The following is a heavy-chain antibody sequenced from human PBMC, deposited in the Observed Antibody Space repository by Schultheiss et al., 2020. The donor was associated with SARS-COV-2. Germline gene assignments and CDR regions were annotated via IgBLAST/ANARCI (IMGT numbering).Heavy chain of an antibody. CDR1: GGSISSSNW. CDR2: IYHSGST. D-gene: IGHD2-2*01. V-gene: IGHV4-4*02. J-gene: IGHJ6*02. Sequence: SETLSLTCAVSGGSISSSNWWSWVRQPPGKGLEWIGEIYHSGSTNYNPSLKSRVTISVDKSKNQFSLKLSSVTAADTAVYYCARGDCSGTSCYSRYYYYGMDVWGQGTTVTVSS. CDR3: ARGDCSGTSCYSRYYYYGMDV.